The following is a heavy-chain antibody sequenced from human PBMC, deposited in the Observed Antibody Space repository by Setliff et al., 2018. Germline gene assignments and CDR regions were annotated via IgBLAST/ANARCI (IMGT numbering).Heavy chain of an antibody. Sequence: GGSLRLSCAASGFTFNTHAMHWVRQAPGKGLEWVAMIWSDAINTFYLGSVKGRFTISRDNSQNMMYLQMNSLRAEDAAVYYCATSDWYAAFDHWGQGTLVTVSS. CDR2: IWSDAINT. CDR1: GFTFNTHA. V-gene: IGHV3-33*08. CDR3: ATSDWYAAFDH. D-gene: IGHD6-19*01. J-gene: IGHJ4*02.